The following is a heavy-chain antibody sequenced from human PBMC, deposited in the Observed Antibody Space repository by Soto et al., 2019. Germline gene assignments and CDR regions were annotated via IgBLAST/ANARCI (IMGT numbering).Heavy chain of an antibody. CDR1: GGSFSGYY. V-gene: IGHV4-34*01. CDR2: INHSGST. J-gene: IGHJ4*02. D-gene: IGHD4-17*01. CDR3: ARSHTTVTSYDY. Sequence: SETLSLTCAVYGGSFSGYYWTWIRQPPGTGLEWIGEINHSGSTNYNPSLKSRVTISVDTSKNQFSLKLSSVTAADTAVYYCARSHTTVTSYDYWGQGTLVTVSS.